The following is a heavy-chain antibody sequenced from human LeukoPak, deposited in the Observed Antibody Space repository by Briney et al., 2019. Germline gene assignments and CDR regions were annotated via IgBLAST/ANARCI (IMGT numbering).Heavy chain of an antibody. CDR2: ISGGGETT. V-gene: IGHV3-23*01. D-gene: IGHD2-15*01. CDR1: GFTFSSYW. CDR3: AKEDLLRSYFFDY. Sequence: GGSLRLSCAASGFTFSSYWMSWVRQAPGKGLEWVSTISGGGETTYYADSVKGRFTISRDNSKNRLYLQLNRLRAEDTAVYYCAKEDLLRSYFFDYWGQGTLVTVSS. J-gene: IGHJ4*02.